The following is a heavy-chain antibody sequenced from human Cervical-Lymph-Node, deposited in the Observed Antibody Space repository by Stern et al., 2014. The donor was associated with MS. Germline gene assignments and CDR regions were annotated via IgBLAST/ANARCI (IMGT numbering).Heavy chain of an antibody. V-gene: IGHV1-69*01. Sequence: QVQLVQSGAEVKKPGSSVKVSCKASGGTFSNSAISWVRQAPGQGLEWMGGIIPIFGTANYAQKFKGKVTIAADESTNTAFMELSSLRSDDAAVFYCGRGSGTGGVYSAMDVWGQGTTVTVSS. CDR1: GGTFSNSA. CDR2: IIPIFGTA. D-gene: IGHD2-8*02. CDR3: GRGSGTGGVYSAMDV. J-gene: IGHJ6*02.